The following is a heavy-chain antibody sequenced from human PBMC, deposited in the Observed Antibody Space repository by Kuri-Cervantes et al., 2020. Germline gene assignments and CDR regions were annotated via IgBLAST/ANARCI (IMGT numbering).Heavy chain of an antibody. CDR3: ASSPHCSGGSCYWFDP. V-gene: IGHV1-3*01. CDR1: GYTFTSYA. D-gene: IGHD2-15*01. Sequence: ASVKVSCKASGYTFTSYAMHWVRQAPGQRLEWMGWINAGNGNTKYSQKFQGRVTITRDTSASTAYMELSSLRSEDTAVYYCASSPHCSGGSCYWFDPWGQGTLVTVSS. CDR2: INAGNGNT. J-gene: IGHJ5*02.